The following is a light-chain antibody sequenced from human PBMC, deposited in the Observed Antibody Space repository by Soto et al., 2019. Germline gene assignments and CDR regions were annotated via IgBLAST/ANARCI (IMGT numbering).Light chain of an antibody. V-gene: IGLV2-23*02. CDR1: SSDVGSYNL. CDR3: CSYAGSTSGV. Sequence: QSALTQPASVSGSARQSITISCTGTSSDVGSYNLVSWYQQHPGKAPKLMIYEVSKRPSGVSNRFSGSKSGNTDSLTISGLQAEDEADYYCCSYAGSTSGVFGGGTKLTVL. CDR2: EVS. J-gene: IGLJ3*02.